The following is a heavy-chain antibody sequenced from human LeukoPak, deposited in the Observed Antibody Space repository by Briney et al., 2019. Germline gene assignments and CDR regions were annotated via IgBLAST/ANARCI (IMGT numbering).Heavy chain of an antibody. J-gene: IGHJ4*02. CDR3: TKQDCSGGSCSYVDY. V-gene: IGHV3-73*01. CDR2: IRSKPSSYTT. Sequence: GGSLRLSCAASGFDFSGFYMHWVRQASGRGLEWVGLIRSKPSSYTTVYAASVKGRFTISRDDSKNTAYLQMNSLKAEDTAVYYCTKQDCSGGSCSYVDYWGQGTLVTVSS. D-gene: IGHD2-15*01. CDR1: GFDFSGFY.